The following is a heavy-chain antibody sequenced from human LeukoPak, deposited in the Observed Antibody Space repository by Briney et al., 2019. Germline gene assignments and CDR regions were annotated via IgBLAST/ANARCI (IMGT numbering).Heavy chain of an antibody. CDR1: GFTFSSYA. D-gene: IGHD2-2*02. CDR2: ISGSGGST. CDR3: AKDRQGYCSSTSCYTRATYDY. J-gene: IGHJ4*02. V-gene: IGHV3-23*01. Sequence: GGSLTLSCAASGFTFSSYAMSWVRQAPGQGLEWVSAISGSGGSTYHADSVKGRFTISRDNSKNTLYLQMNSLRAEDTAVYYCAKDRQGYCSSTSCYTRATYDYWGQGTLVTVSS.